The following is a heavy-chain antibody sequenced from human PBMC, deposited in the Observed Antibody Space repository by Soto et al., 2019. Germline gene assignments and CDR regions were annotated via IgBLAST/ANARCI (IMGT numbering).Heavy chain of an antibody. Sequence: EVQLLESGGGLVQPGGSLRLSCAASGFTFSNYAMNWVRQAPGKGLEWVSTINSTTGATYYADSVKGRFTISRDNSKNPMYLEMNTLRAEDTAVYYWGKVTGVQWMRLPIDYWGQGTLVTVSS. CDR2: INSTTGAT. V-gene: IGHV3-23*01. D-gene: IGHD6-19*01. CDR1: GFTFSNYA. CDR3: GKVTGVQWMRLPIDY. J-gene: IGHJ4*02.